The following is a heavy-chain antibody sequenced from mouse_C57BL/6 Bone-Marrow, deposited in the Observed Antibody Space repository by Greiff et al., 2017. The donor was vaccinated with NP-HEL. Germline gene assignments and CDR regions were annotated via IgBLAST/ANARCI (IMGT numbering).Heavy chain of an antibody. D-gene: IGHD2-4*01. V-gene: IGHV1-59*01. CDR2: IDPSDSYT. CDR1: GYTFTSYW. J-gene: IGHJ1*03. Sequence: QVQLQQPGAELVRPGTSVKLSCKASGYTFTSYWMHWVQQRPGQGLEWIGVIDPSDSYTNYNQKFKGKATLTVDTSSSTAYMQLSSLTSEDSAVYYCASTMITGWYFDVWGTGTTVTVSS. CDR3: ASTMITGWYFDV.